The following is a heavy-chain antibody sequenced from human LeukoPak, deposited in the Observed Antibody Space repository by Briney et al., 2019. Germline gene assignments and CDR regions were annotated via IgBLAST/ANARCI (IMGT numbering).Heavy chain of an antibody. J-gene: IGHJ3*02. CDR2: IDPSDSYT. V-gene: IGHV5-10-1*01. CDR3: ARIQSSGYDAFDI. Sequence: GESLKISCKGSGYRFTSYWISWVRQMPGKGLEWRGRIDPSDSYTNYSPSFQGHVTISADKPISTAYLQWSSLKASDTAMYYCARIQSSGYDAFDIWGQGTMVTVSS. CDR1: GYRFTSYW. D-gene: IGHD3-3*01.